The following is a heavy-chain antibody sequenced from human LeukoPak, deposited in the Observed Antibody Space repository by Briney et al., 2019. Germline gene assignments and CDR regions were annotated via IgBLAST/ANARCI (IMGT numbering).Heavy chain of an antibody. V-gene: IGHV1-46*01. CDR3: ARDGYGEDYYYMDV. CDR1: GYTFTNHY. CDR2: INRSGGRT. Sequence: ASVKVSCKASGYTFTNHYMHWVRQAPGQGLEWMGIINRSGGRTIYAQKFQGRVTMTRDTSTSTVYMELSSLRSEDTAVYYCARDGYGEDYYYMDVWGKGTAVTISS. J-gene: IGHJ6*03. D-gene: IGHD4-17*01.